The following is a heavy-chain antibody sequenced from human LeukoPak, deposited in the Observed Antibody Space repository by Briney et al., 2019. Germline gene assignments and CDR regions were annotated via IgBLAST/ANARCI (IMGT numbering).Heavy chain of an antibody. V-gene: IGHV3-7*01. CDR1: GFTFSSYW. D-gene: IGHD6-6*01. CDR2: IKQDGSEK. CDR3: AVTEYSSSSRKPACDY. Sequence: GGSLRLSCAASGFTFSSYWMSWVRQAPGKGLEWVANIKQDGSEKYYVDSVKGRFTISRDNAKNSLYLQMNSLRAEDTAVYYCAVTEYSSSSRKPACDYWGQGALVTVSS. J-gene: IGHJ4*02.